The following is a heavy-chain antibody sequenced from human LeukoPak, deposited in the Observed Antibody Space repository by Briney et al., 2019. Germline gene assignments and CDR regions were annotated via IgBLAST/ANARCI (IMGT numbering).Heavy chain of an antibody. J-gene: IGHJ3*02. CDR3: ARDLGYCSSTSCHGDI. V-gene: IGHV4-39*07. D-gene: IGHD2-2*03. CDR1: GGSISSSSYY. CDR2: IYYSGST. Sequence: SETLSLTCTVSGGSISSSSYYWGWIRQPPGKGLEWIGSIYYSGSTYYNPSLKSRVTISVDTSKNQFSLKLSSVTAADTAVYYCARDLGYCSSTSCHGDIWGQGTMVTVSS.